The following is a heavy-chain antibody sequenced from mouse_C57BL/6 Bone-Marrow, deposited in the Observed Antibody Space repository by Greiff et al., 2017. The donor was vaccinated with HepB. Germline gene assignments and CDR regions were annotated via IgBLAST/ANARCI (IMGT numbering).Heavy chain of an antibody. CDR3: AREDGYFYWYFDV. Sequence: EVKVVDSGGGLVKPGGSLKLSCAASGFTFSSYAMSWVRQTPEKRLEWVATISDGGSYTYYPDNVKGRFTISRDNAKNNLYLQMSHLKSEDTAMYYCAREDGYFYWYFDVWGTGTTVTVSS. CDR1: GFTFSSYA. CDR2: ISDGGSYT. J-gene: IGHJ1*03. D-gene: IGHD2-3*01. V-gene: IGHV5-4*01.